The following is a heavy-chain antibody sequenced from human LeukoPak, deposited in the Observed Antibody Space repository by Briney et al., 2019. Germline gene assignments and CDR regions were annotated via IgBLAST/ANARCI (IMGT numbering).Heavy chain of an antibody. J-gene: IGHJ3*02. D-gene: IGHD4-17*01. Sequence: SETLSLTCAVYGGSFSGYYWSWIRQPPGKGLEWIGEINHSGSTNYNPSLKSRVTISVDTSKNQFSLKLSSVTAADTAVYYCAGVPHDYGDYEAFDIWGRGTMVTVSS. CDR1: GGSFSGYY. V-gene: IGHV4-34*01. CDR3: AGVPHDYGDYEAFDI. CDR2: INHSGST.